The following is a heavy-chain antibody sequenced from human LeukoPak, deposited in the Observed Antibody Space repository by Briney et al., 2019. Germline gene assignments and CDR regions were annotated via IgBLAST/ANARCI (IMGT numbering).Heavy chain of an antibody. CDR3: ARAARGYGDANDY. J-gene: IGHJ4*02. Sequence: SGPTLLHPTPTLTLTCTFSGFSLGTSGMCVCWIRQPPVKALEWLALIDWDDDKYYSTSLKTRLTISKDTSQTQLVLTMTNMDPVDTATYYCARAARGYGDANDYWGQGTLVTVSS. V-gene: IGHV2-70*01. D-gene: IGHD4-17*01. CDR2: IDWDDDK. CDR1: GFSLGTSGMC.